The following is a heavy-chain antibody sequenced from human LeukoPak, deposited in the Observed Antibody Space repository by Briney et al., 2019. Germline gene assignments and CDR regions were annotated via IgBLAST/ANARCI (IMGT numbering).Heavy chain of an antibody. J-gene: IGHJ4*02. CDR3: AKGRRYCSGGSCYYFDY. CDR1: GFAFSSYG. Sequence: PGRSLRLSCAASGFAFSSYGMHWVRQAPGKGLEWVAVISYDGSNKYYADSVKGRFTISRDNSSNTVYLQMNSLRAEDTAVYYCAKGRRYCSGGSCYYFDYWGQGTLVTVSS. CDR2: ISYDGSNK. D-gene: IGHD2-15*01. V-gene: IGHV3-30*18.